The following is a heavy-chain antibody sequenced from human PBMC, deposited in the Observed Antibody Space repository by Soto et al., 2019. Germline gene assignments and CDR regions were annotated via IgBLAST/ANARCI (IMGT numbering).Heavy chain of an antibody. V-gene: IGHV4-4*03. CDR3: AGGPGSYSTSYYFDF. D-gene: IGHD1-26*01. CDR2: IFHSGST. CDR1: GGSMIGSNW. J-gene: IGHJ4*01. Sequence: PETLSLTRPVPGGSMIGSNWGSCVRQTPEKGLEWIGEIFHSGSTNYNPSLKSRVTISVDKSNKQFSLKLSSVTAADTAVYYCAGGPGSYSTSYYFDFWGQGTLVTVSS.